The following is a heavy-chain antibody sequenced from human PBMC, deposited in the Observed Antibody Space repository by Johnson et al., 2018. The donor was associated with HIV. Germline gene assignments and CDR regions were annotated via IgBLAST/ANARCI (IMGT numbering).Heavy chain of an antibody. CDR1: GFTFTNYA. CDR2: ISDNGGSA. D-gene: IGHD4-17*01. J-gene: IGHJ3*02. Sequence: VQLVESGGALVQPGGSLRLSCAVSGFTFTNYAMSWVRQAPGKGLEWVSTISDNGGSAYYADSVKGRFTISRDNAKKSLYLQMNSLRAEDTAVYYCARAVTTASGDAFDIWGQGTMVTVSS. CDR3: ARAVTTASGDAFDI. V-gene: IGHV3-23*04.